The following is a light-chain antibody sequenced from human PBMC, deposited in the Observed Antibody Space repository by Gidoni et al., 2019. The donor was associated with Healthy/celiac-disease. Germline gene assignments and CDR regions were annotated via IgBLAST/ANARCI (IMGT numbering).Light chain of an antibody. Sequence: SKMTQSLSSLSASVGNRVTITCRPSQGISNYLAWYQQKPGKVPKLLIYAASTLQSGVPARFSGSGSGTDFTLTISSLQPEDVATYYCQKYNSASWTFGQGTKVEIK. CDR3: QKYNSASWT. CDR1: QGISNY. V-gene: IGKV1-27*01. CDR2: AAS. J-gene: IGKJ1*01.